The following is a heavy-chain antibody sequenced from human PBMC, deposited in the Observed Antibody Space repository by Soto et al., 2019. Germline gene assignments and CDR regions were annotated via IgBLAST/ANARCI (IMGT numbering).Heavy chain of an antibody. V-gene: IGHV3-33*01. CDR3: ARDDYDSSGYSVYYFDY. CDR1: GFTFSSYG. D-gene: IGHD3-22*01. J-gene: IGHJ4*02. Sequence: PGGSLRLSCAASGFTFSSYGMHWVRQAPGKGLEWVAVIWYDGSNKYYADSVKGRFTISRDNSKNTLYLQMNSLRAEDTAVYYCARDDYDSSGYSVYYFDYWGQGTLVTVS. CDR2: IWYDGSNK.